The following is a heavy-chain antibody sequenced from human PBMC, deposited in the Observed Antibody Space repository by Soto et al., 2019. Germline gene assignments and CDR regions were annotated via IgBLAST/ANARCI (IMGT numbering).Heavy chain of an antibody. V-gene: IGHV4-39*01. CDR2: IFYSGST. D-gene: IGHD3-10*01. Sequence: KPSETLSLTCTVSGGSISSSRYYWGWIRQPPGKGLEWIGSIFYSGSTYYNPSLKSRVTISVDTSKNQFSLKLSSVTAADTAVYYCXRLLGYYGSGSWVYFDYWGQGTLVTVSS. CDR3: XRLLGYYGSGSWVYFDY. J-gene: IGHJ4*02. CDR1: GGSISSSRYY.